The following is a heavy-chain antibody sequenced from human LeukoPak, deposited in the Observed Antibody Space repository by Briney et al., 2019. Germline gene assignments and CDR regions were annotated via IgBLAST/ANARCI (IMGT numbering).Heavy chain of an antibody. CDR3: ARAASYCGGDCYAGAFDI. J-gene: IGHJ3*02. V-gene: IGHV4-39*07. Sequence: SETLSLTCTVSGGSIRSSTYFWGWIRQPPGKGLEWIGTIYYSGSTHYNPSLQSRVTISVDTSKNQFSLNLTSVTAADTAVYYCARAASYCGGDCYAGAFDIWGQGTMVTVSS. CDR1: GGSIRSSTYF. D-gene: IGHD2-21*02. CDR2: IYYSGST.